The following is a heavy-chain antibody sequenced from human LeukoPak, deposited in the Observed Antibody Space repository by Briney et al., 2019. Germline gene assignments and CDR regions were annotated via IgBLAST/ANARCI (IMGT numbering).Heavy chain of an antibody. J-gene: IGHJ4*02. CDR2: VTSDNRDT. D-gene: IGHD1-1*01. Sequence: ASVKVSCRASGYNFSAYGMTWVRQAPGQGLKWMGWVTSDNRDTKYAPKFQGRVTMTTDMSSTTAYMELRSLRSDDTAVYYCARGSHEYWNDYWGQGTLVTVSS. CDR3: ARGSHEYWNDY. CDR1: GYNFSAYG. V-gene: IGHV1-18*01.